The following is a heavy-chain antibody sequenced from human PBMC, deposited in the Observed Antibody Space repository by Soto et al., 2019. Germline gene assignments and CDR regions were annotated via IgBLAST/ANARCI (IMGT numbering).Heavy chain of an antibody. D-gene: IGHD2-21*01. Sequence: QVQLQESGPRLVKPSQTLSLTCTVSGGAVNSGGFYWTWIRQHPGKGLEWVGNIYYNGTTYYNTSITSRQFISVDTSKNQFSHKLTSVTAANTAVYFCARDVTFQMWSEVENWGQGTLVTVSS. CDR2: IYYNGTT. CDR1: GGAVNSGGFY. J-gene: IGHJ4*02. CDR3: ARDVTFQMWSEVEN. V-gene: IGHV4-31*03.